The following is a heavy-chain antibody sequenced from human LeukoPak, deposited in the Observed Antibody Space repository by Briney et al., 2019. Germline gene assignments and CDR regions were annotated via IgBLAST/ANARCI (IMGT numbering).Heavy chain of an antibody. D-gene: IGHD6-19*01. Sequence: ASVKISCKTSGYTPTAYYMHWVRQAPGQGLEWMGIFHLNGDTTSAQKFQGRVTMTRDMSTSTFYMDLSSLTSEDTAVYSCAREPSGSGGFDYWGPGTLVTVSA. CDR2: FHLNGDTT. V-gene: IGHV1-46*01. CDR3: AREPSGSGGFDY. J-gene: IGHJ4*02. CDR1: GYTPTAYY.